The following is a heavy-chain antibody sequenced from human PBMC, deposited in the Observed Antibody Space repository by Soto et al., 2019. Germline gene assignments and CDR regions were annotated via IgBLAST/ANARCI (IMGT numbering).Heavy chain of an antibody. D-gene: IGHD3-9*01. CDR1: GFPLCTYT. V-gene: IGHV3-23*01. J-gene: IGHJ4*02. CDR2: LGGGGDT. CDR3: TKDRHPDGIWTFDF. Sequence: GGSLRPSCAAPGFPLCTYTMNWVRQAPGKGLEWVSALGGGGDTHYAESVKGRFTISRDYSKNILLLQMNSLRDEDSAIYYCTKDRHPDGIWTFDFWGQGTLVTVSS.